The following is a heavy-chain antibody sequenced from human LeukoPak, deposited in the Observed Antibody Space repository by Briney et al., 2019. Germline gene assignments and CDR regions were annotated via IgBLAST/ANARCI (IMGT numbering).Heavy chain of an antibody. CDR1: GGAFSSYA. Sequence: GASVKVSCKASGGAFSSYAISWVRQAPGQGLEWMGGIIPIFGTANYAQKFQGRVTITADESTSTAYMELSSLRSEDTAVYYCARDGEIAPSFDYWGQGTLVTVSS. D-gene: IGHD7-27*01. CDR2: IIPIFGTA. CDR3: ARDGEIAPSFDY. J-gene: IGHJ4*02. V-gene: IGHV1-69*13.